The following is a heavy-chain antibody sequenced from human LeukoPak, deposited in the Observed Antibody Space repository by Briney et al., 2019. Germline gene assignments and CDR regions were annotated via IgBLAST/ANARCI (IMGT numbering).Heavy chain of an antibody. Sequence: PGGSLRLSCAASGFTFRTYWMHWVRQAPGKGLLWVSRINTDGSGTIYADSVKGRFTISRDNANNTPYLQMNSLRAEDTALYYCARAKPGGNWFDPWGQGTLVTVSS. J-gene: IGHJ5*02. CDR2: INTDGSGT. D-gene: IGHD3-16*01. CDR3: ARAKPGGNWFDP. CDR1: GFTFRTYW. V-gene: IGHV3-74*01.